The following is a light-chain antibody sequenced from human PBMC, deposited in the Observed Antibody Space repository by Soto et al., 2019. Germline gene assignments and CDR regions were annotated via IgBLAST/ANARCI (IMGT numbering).Light chain of an antibody. J-gene: IGLJ1*01. CDR1: SSDVGDYNY. V-gene: IGLV2-14*03. Sequence: QSALTQPASVSRSPGQSITISCTGTSSDVGDYNYVSWFQQHPGKAPKLMIYDVSSRPSGISNRFSGSKSGNTASLTISGLQAEDEADYYCSSYASSSSLDVFGSGTKLTVL. CDR3: SSYASSSSLDV. CDR2: DVS.